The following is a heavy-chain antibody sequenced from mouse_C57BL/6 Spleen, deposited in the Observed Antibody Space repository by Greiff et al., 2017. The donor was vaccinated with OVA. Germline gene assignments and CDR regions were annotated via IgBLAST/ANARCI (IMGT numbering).Heavy chain of an antibody. V-gene: IGHV1-69*01. D-gene: IGHD2-5*01. CDR1: GYTFTSYW. Sequence: QVQLQQPGAELVMPGASVKLSCKASGYTFTSYWMHWVKQRPGQGLEWIGEIDPSDSHTNYNQKFKGKSTLTVDKSSSTAYMQLSSLTSEDSAVYYCARRNYSNSWFAYWGQGTLVTVSA. J-gene: IGHJ3*01. CDR2: IDPSDSHT. CDR3: ARRNYSNSWFAY.